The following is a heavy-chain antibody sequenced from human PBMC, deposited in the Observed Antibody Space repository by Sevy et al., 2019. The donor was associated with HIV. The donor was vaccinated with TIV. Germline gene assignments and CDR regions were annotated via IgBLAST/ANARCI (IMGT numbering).Heavy chain of an antibody. V-gene: IGHV3-74*01. CDR1: GFTFSSYW. J-gene: IGHJ6*02. CDR2: INSDGSST. CDR3: ARAFFDYYDILTGYRPHYYYYYGMDV. Sequence: GSLRLSCAASGFTFSSYWMHWVRQAPGKGLVWVSRINSDGSSTSYADSVKGRFTISRDNAKNTLYLQMNSLRAEDTAVYYCARAFFDYYDILTGYRPHYYYYYGMDVWGQGTTVTVSS. D-gene: IGHD3-9*01.